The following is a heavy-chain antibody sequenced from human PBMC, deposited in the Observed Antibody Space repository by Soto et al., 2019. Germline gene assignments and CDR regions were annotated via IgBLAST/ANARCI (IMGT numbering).Heavy chain of an antibody. Sequence: PAETLSLTCAVYGGSFSGYYWSWIRQPPGKGLEWIGEINHSGSTNYNPSLKSRVTISVDTSKNQFSLKLSSVTAADTAVYYCARGGPRGSSSWCRGEYNWFDPWGQGTLVTVSS. V-gene: IGHV4-34*01. CDR1: GGSFSGYY. D-gene: IGHD6-13*01. CDR2: INHSGST. J-gene: IGHJ5*02. CDR3: ARGGPRGSSSWCRGEYNWFDP.